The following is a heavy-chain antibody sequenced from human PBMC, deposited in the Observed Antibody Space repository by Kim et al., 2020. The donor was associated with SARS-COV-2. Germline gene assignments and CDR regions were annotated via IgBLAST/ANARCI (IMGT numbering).Heavy chain of an antibody. J-gene: IGHJ4*02. V-gene: IGHV3-48*02. Sequence: GGSLRLSCAASGFTFSSYSMNWVRQAPGKGLEWVSYISSSSGTIYYADAVKGRFTISIDNAKNSRNLKMNSLRDEDTAVYYCARDISTSGLRSGSGYGGQGTLVTVSS. D-gene: IGHD3-16*01. CDR3: ARDISTSGLRSGSGY. CDR2: ISSSSGTI. CDR1: GFTFSSYS.